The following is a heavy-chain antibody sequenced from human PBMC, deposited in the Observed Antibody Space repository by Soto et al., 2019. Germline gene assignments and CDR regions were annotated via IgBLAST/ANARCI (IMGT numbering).Heavy chain of an antibody. CDR1: GGSISRGGYY. Sequence: SETLSLTCTVSGGSISRGGYYWSWIRQHPGKGLEWIGYIYYSGSTYYNPSLKSRVTISVDTSKNQFSLKLSSVTAADTAVYYCARVFSDSSSFFDAWGQGTLVTVSS. J-gene: IGHJ5*02. D-gene: IGHD6-13*01. V-gene: IGHV4-31*03. CDR2: IYYSGST. CDR3: ARVFSDSSSFFDA.